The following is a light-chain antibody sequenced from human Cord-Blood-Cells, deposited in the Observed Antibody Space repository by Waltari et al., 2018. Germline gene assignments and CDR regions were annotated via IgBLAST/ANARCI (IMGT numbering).Light chain of an antibody. J-gene: IGLJ2*01. Sequence: QSALTQPASVSGSPGQSITISCTGTSCDVGGYNYVSWYQQHPGKAPKLMIYDVSKRPSGVSNSFSGSKSGNTASLTISGLQAEDEADYYCSSYTSSSTVVFGGGTKLTVL. V-gene: IGLV2-14*01. CDR3: SSYTSSSTVV. CDR2: DVS. CDR1: SCDVGGYNY.